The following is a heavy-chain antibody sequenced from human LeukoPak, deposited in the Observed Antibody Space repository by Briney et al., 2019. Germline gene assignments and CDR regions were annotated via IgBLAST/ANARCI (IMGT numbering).Heavy chain of an antibody. CDR2: IWYDGSNK. Sequence: GGSLRLSCAASGFTFSSYGMHWVRQAPGKGLEWVAVIWYDGSNKYYADSVKGRFTISRDNSKNTLYLQMNSLRAEDTAVYYCAREFRSAAAGSRLDYWGQGTLVTVSS. CDR3: AREFRSAAAGSRLDY. CDR1: GFTFSSYG. V-gene: IGHV3-33*01. D-gene: IGHD6-13*01. J-gene: IGHJ4*02.